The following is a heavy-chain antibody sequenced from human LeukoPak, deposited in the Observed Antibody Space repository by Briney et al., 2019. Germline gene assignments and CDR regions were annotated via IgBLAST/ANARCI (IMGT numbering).Heavy chain of an antibody. CDR2: IYTSGST. Sequence: SQTLSLTCTVSGGSISSGSYYWSWIRQPAGKGLEWIGRIYTSGSTNYNPSPKSRVTISVDTSKNQFSLKLSSVTAAGTAVYYCAREPMYSSSFDYWGQGTLVTVSS. D-gene: IGHD6-6*01. CDR3: AREPMYSSSFDY. J-gene: IGHJ4*02. V-gene: IGHV4-61*02. CDR1: GGSISSGSYY.